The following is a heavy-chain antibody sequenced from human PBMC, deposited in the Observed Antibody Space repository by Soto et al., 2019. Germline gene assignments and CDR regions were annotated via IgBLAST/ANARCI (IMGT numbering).Heavy chain of an antibody. CDR3: TTPHLIALYYYYYYGMDV. V-gene: IGHV3-15*07. D-gene: IGHD2-2*02. Sequence: GGSLRLSCAASGFTFSNAWMNWVRQAPGKGLEWVGGIKSKTDGWTTDYAAPVKGRFTISRDDSKNTLYLQMNSLKTEDTAVYYCTTPHLIALYYYYYYGMDVWGQGTTVTVSS. CDR1: GFTFSNAW. CDR2: IKSKTDGWTT. J-gene: IGHJ6*02.